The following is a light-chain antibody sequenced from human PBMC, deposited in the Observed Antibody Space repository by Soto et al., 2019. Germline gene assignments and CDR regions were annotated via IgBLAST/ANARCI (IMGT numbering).Light chain of an antibody. V-gene: IGLV2-14*01. J-gene: IGLJ1*01. Sequence: QSVLTQPASVSGSPGQSIPLSCTGTSSDLAIYNYVSWYQQQPGKAPKLMIYQVTNRPSGVSNRFSGSRSGNTASLTISGLQAEDEADYYCSSYTDRSNYVFGTGTKLTVL. CDR3: SSYTDRSNYV. CDR2: QVT. CDR1: SSDLAIYNY.